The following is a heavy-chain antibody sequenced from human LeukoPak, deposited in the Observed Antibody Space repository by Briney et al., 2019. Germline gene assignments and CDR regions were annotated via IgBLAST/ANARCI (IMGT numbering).Heavy chain of an antibody. CDR2: IRYDGSNK. Sequence: GGSLRLSCAASGFTFSSYGMHWVRQAPGKGLEWVAFIRYDGSNKYYADSVKGRFTISRDNSKNTLYLQMNSLRAEDTAVYYCANLHYDILTGYIYYFDYWGQGTLVTVSS. V-gene: IGHV3-30*02. J-gene: IGHJ4*02. CDR3: ANLHYDILTGYIYYFDY. D-gene: IGHD3-9*01. CDR1: GFTFSSYG.